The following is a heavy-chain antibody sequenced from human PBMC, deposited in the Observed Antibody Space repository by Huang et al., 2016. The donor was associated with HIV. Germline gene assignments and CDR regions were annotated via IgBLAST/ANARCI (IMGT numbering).Heavy chain of an antibody. CDR1: GGSVNSGYYY. J-gene: IGHJ3*01. CDR2: VFYGGNT. V-gene: IGHV4-39*01. Sequence: QLQLQESGPGLVRPSGTLSLTCSVSGGSVNSGYYYWGWIRQPPGKGLEWIASVFYGGNTFYNPSLKSRVSMSVDTSKKRFSLNLSSVTAADTAVYFCARLPFDYVWGTQRQTALDELDVWGQGTMVTVSS. D-gene: IGHD3-16*01. CDR3: ARLPFDYVWGTQRQTALDELDV.